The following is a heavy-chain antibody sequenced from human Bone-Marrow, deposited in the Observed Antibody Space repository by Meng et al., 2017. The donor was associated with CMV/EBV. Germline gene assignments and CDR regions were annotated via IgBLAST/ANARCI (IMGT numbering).Heavy chain of an antibody. J-gene: IGHJ3*02. CDR1: GFTFDDYA. CDR2: ISWNSGSI. V-gene: IGHV3-9*01. Sequence: SLKISCAASGFTFDDYAMHWVRQAPGKGLEWVSGISWNSGSIGYADSVKGRFTISRDNAKNSLYLQVDSLSAEDTAVYYCARDPSGVRGSNAAFDIWGQGTLVTVPS. D-gene: IGHD2-8*01. CDR3: ARDPSGVRGSNAAFDI.